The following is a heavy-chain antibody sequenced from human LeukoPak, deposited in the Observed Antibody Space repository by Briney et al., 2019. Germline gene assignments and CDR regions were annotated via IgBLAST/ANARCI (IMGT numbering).Heavy chain of an antibody. CDR2: ISSSSSYI. J-gene: IGHJ4*02. V-gene: IGHV3-21*01. CDR1: GFTFSRYS. D-gene: IGHD5-12*01. CDR3: ARDPGYSGYEVPFDY. Sequence: GGSLRLSCAASGFTFSRYSMNWVRQAPGKGLEWVSSISSSSSYIYYADSVKGRFTISRDNAKNSLYLQMNSLRAEDTAVYYCARDPGYSGYEVPFDYWGQGTLVTVSS.